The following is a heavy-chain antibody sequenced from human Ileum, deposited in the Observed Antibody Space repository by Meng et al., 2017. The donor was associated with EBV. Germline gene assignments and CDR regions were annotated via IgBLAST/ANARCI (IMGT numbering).Heavy chain of an antibody. Sequence: QQQESAPVVVITTGDHSLLCTALGGSVISGTYYWSLSRHPPEKVLEWVGYIYCSGSANYNPSLKSRVTISVDTSKKQFSLKLSSVTAADAAVYYCARNSMFNYYGMDVWGLGTTVTVSS. CDR2: IYCSGSA. CDR3: ARNSMFNYYGMDV. D-gene: IGHD2/OR15-2a*01. CDR1: GGSVISGTYY. J-gene: IGHJ6*02. V-gene: IGHV4-61*01.